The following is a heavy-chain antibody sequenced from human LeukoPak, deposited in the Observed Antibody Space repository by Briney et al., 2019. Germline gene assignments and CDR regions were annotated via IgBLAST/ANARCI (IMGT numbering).Heavy chain of an antibody. J-gene: IGHJ6*02. CDR3: ARDRHCANGVCHSPPGMDV. Sequence: GGSLRLSCAASGFTFSSYGMHWVRKAPGKGLEWVADIWFDGKNEHFADSVKGRFTISRDNSKNTMYLQINSLRAEDTAVYYCARDRHCANGVCHSPPGMDVWGQGTTVTVSS. CDR2: IWFDGKNE. CDR1: GFTFSSYG. V-gene: IGHV3-33*01. D-gene: IGHD2-8*01.